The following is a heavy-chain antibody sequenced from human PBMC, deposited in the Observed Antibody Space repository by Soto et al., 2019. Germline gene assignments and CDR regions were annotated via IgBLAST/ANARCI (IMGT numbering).Heavy chain of an antibody. CDR3: ARQVDTAQFTDYFDC. CDR1: GSSVNSGSYY. V-gene: IGHV4-61*01. CDR2: IWSSGST. J-gene: IGHJ4*02. D-gene: IGHD5-18*01. Sequence: PSETLSLTWILSGSSVNSGSYYWNWIRQPPGKGLEWIGYIWSSGSTNDNPSLKSRVTISLDTSKNQFSLKLSSVTAADAAVYYCARQVDTAQFTDYFDCWGQGALVTVSS.